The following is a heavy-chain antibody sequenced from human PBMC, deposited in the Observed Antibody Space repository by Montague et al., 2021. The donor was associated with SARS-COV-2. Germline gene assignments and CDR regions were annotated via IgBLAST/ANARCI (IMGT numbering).Heavy chain of an antibody. CDR3: ARDPWRITIFGVVTRYGMDV. CDR1: GGSVSSGSYY. CDR2: IYYSGST. J-gene: IGHJ6*02. Sequence: SETLSPTCIVSGGSVSSGSYYWSWIRQPPGKGLEWIGYIYYSGSTNYNPCLKSRVTISVDTSKNQFSLKLSFVTAADTAVYYCARDPWRITIFGVVTRYGMDVWGQGTTVTVSS. V-gene: IGHV4-61*01. D-gene: IGHD3-3*01.